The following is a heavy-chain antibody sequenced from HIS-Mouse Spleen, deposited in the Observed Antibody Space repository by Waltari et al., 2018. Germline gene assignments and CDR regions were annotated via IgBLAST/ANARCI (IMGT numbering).Heavy chain of an antibody. CDR2: IYYSGST. D-gene: IGHD6-13*01. Sequence: QLQLQESGPGLVKPSETLSLTCTVSGCSISSSSYYWGWIRQPPGKGLEWIGSIYYSGSTYNNPSLKSRVTIAVETSKNQLSLKLSCVTAADTAVYYCAREIPYSSSWYDWYFDLWGRGTLVTVSS. CDR1: GCSISSSSYY. CDR3: AREIPYSSSWYDWYFDL. V-gene: IGHV4-39*07. J-gene: IGHJ2*01.